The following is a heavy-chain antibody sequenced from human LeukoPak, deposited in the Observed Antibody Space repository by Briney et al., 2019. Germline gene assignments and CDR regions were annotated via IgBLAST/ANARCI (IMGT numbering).Heavy chain of an antibody. V-gene: IGHV4-59*01. D-gene: IGHD4-17*01. CDR2: IYFSGST. Sequence: SETLSLTCTVSGGSLSNYYWSWTRQPPGKGLEWIGCIYFSGSTNYNPSLKSRVTISVDTSKNQFSLKLASLTSADTAVYFCARDVGDYADYWGQGTLVTVSS. CDR3: ARDVGDYADY. CDR1: GGSLSNYY. J-gene: IGHJ4*02.